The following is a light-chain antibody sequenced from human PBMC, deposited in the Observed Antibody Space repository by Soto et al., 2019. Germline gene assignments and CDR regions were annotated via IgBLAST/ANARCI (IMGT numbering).Light chain of an antibody. J-gene: IGLJ2*01. CDR2: GDN. CDR3: QSYDNSLSGSWI. V-gene: IGLV1-40*01. Sequence: QSVLTQPPSVSGAPGLRVTISCTGNSANIGEGYDVHWYQQLPGTAPKLLIYGDNNRPSGVPDRFSGSKSGTSASLAITGLQAEDEADYYCQSYDNSLSGSWIFGGGTKLTVL. CDR1: SANIGEGYD.